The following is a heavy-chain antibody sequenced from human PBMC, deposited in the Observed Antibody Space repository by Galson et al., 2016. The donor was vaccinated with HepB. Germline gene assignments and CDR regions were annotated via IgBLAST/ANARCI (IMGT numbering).Heavy chain of an antibody. CDR1: GYSFTSYW. Sequence: QSGAEVTKPGESLRISCKGSGYSFTSYWISWVRQMPGKGLEWVGRIDPNDSYASYSPSFQGHVTISADKSINTAYLQWSSLKASDTAMYYCARHYYDILTGYDTLRGLDVWGQGTTVTVSS. J-gene: IGHJ6*02. D-gene: IGHD3-9*01. CDR3: ARHYYDILTGYDTLRGLDV. V-gene: IGHV5-10-1*01. CDR2: IDPNDSYA.